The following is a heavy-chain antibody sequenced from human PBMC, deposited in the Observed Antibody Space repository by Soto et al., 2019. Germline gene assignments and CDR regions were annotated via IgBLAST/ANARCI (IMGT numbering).Heavy chain of an antibody. Sequence: QVQLQESGPGLVKTSETLSLTCTVSGGSVSSGPYHWNWVRRPPGKGLEWIGHISYSGTANYNPSLRGRVTMATDTSMNQFSLRLTSVTAADTAVYYCMRSHGAYWGQGALVTVSP. CDR1: GGSVSSGPYH. CDR3: MRSHGAY. D-gene: IGHD2-8*01. V-gene: IGHV4-61*01. CDR2: ISYSGTA. J-gene: IGHJ4*02.